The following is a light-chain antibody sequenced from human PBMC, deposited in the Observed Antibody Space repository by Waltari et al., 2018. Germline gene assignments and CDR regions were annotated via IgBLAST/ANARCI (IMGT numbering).Light chain of an antibody. CDR3: CSYAGSPTYVI. CDR1: ASDVESYNL. Sequence: QSALTQPASVSGSPGPSITISCTGPASDVESYNLVSCYQQHPGKSPKLMIYEVIKRPSGVSDRFSGSKSGNTASLTISGLQAEDEADYYCCSYAGSPTYVIFGGGTKLTVL. V-gene: IGLV2-23*02. J-gene: IGLJ2*01. CDR2: EVI.